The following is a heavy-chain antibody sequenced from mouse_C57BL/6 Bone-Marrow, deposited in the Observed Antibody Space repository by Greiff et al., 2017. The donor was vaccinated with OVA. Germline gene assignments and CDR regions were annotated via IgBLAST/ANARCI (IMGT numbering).Heavy chain of an antibody. V-gene: IGHV5-4*01. CDR2: ISDGGSYT. Sequence: DVHLVESGGGLVKPGGSLKLSCAASGFTFSSYAMSWVRQTPEKRLEWVATISDGGSYTYYPDNVKGRFTISRDNAKNNLYLQMSHLKSEDTAMYYCARDGTCHYAMDYWGQGTSVTVSS. D-gene: IGHD4-1*01. CDR1: GFTFSSYA. J-gene: IGHJ4*01. CDR3: ARDGTCHYAMDY.